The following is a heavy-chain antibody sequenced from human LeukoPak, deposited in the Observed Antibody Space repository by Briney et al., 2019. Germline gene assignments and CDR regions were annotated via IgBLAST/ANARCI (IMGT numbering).Heavy chain of an antibody. D-gene: IGHD3-16*01. CDR1: GFSISNYW. CDR3: ARGTPTLDY. V-gene: IGHV3-23*01. CDR2: ISSSGTST. J-gene: IGHJ4*02. Sequence: PGGSLRLSCAASGFSISNYWMNWVRQAPGKGLEWVSAISSSGTSTYYADSVKGRFTISRDNSKDTLYLQMNSLRVEDTAVYFCARGTPTLDYWGQGTLVTVSS.